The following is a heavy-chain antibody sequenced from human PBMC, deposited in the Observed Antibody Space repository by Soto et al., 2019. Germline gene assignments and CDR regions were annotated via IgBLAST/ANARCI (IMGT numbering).Heavy chain of an antibody. CDR2: INSDGSST. Sequence: EVQLVESGGGLVQPGGSLRLSCAASGFTFSSYWMHWVRQAPGKGLVWVSRINSDGSSTSYADSVQGRFTISRDNAKNPLFLQMNSLRAEDTAVYYCARRLWFGDVFLNYYYYMDVWGKGTTVTVSS. V-gene: IGHV3-74*01. D-gene: IGHD3-10*01. CDR1: GFTFSSYW. CDR3: ARRLWFGDVFLNYYYYMDV. J-gene: IGHJ6*03.